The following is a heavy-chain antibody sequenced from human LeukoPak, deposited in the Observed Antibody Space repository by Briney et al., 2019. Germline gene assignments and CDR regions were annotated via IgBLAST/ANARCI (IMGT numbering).Heavy chain of an antibody. J-gene: IGHJ5*02. CDR2: IRYDGSNK. V-gene: IGHV3-30*02. CDR3: AKDYALYGSGRTGWFDP. D-gene: IGHD3-10*01. CDR1: GFTFSSYG. Sequence: PGGSLRLSCAASGFTFSSYGMHWVRQAPGKGLEWVAFIRYDGSNKYYADSVKGRFTISRDNSKNTLYLQMNSLRAEDTAVYYCAKDYALYGSGRTGWFDPWGQGTLVTVSS.